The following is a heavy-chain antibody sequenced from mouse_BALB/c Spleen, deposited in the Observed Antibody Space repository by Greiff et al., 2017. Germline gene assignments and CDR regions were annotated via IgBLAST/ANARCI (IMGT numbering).Heavy chain of an antibody. CDR2: ISSGSSTI. J-gene: IGHJ1*01. V-gene: IGHV5-17*02. CDR1: GFTFSSFG. Sequence: EVHLVESGGGLVQPGGSLKLSCAASGFTFSSFGMHWVRQAPEKGLEWVAYISSGSSTIYYADTVKGRFTISRDNPKNTLFLQMTSLRSEDTAMYYCARSGYYGSSYAYFDVWGAGTTVTVSS. D-gene: IGHD1-1*01. CDR3: ARSGYYGSSYAYFDV.